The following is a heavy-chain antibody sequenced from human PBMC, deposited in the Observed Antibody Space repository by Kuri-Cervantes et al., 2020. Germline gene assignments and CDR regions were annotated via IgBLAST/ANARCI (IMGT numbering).Heavy chain of an antibody. CDR3: ARVHHTVWFDP. V-gene: IGHV4-30-2*01. CDR1: GGSTSSGGYS. CDR2: IYHSGST. J-gene: IGHJ5*02. D-gene: IGHD1-14*01. Sequence: SESRSPTCAVSGGSTSSGGYSWSWIRRTPGKGLEWIGYIYHSGSTYYNPSLKSRVTISVDKSKNQFSLKLSSVTAADTAVYHCARVHHTVWFDPWGQGTLVTVSS.